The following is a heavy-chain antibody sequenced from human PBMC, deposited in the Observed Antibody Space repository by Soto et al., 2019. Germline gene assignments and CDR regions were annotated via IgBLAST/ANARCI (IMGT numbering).Heavy chain of an antibody. CDR2: INHSGST. V-gene: IGHV4-34*01. J-gene: IGHJ4*02. Sequence: SETLSLTCAVYGGSFSGYYWSWIRQPPGKGLEWIGEINHSGSTNYNPSLKSRVTISVDTSKNQFSLKLSSVTAADTAVYYCARPCYYYDSSGYYFDYWGQGTLVTVSS. CDR1: GGSFSGYY. D-gene: IGHD3-22*01. CDR3: ARPCYYYDSSGYYFDY.